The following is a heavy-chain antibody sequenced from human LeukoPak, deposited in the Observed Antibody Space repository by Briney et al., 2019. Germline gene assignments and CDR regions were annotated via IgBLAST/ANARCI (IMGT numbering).Heavy chain of an antibody. CDR2: IYYSGST. V-gene: IGHV4-39*07. Sequence: SETLSLTCAVYGGSISSSTYYWGWIRQPPGKGLEWIGSIYYSGSTYYNPSLKSRVTISLDTSKNQFSLKLSSVTAADTAVYYCASESMATHAFDIWGQGTMVTVSS. J-gene: IGHJ3*02. D-gene: IGHD2/OR15-2a*01. CDR1: GGSISSSTYY. CDR3: ASESMATHAFDI.